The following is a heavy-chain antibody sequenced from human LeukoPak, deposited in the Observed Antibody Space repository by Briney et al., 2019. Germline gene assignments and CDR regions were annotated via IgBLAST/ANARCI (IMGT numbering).Heavy chain of an antibody. CDR3: ARDSHDILTNPPDY. CDR1: GFTFSSYS. J-gene: IGHJ4*02. D-gene: IGHD3-9*01. Sequence: PGGSLRLSCAASGFTFSSYSMNWVRQAPGKGLEWVSSISSSSSYIYYADSVKGRFTISRDNAKNSLYLQMNSLRAEDTAVYYCARDSHDILTNPPDYWGQGTLVTVSS. V-gene: IGHV3-21*01. CDR2: ISSSSSYI.